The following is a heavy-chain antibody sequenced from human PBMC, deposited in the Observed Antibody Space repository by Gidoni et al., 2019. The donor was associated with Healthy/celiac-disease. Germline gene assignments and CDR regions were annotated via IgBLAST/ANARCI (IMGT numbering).Heavy chain of an antibody. CDR2: SRRKANSYAT. CDR3: TSRIAVAGSFDY. CDR1: GFPSSGAA. J-gene: IGHJ4*02. D-gene: IGHD6-19*01. V-gene: IGHV3-73*01. Sequence: EVQLVESGGGLVQPGGSLKLYCAASGFPSSGAAMHWVRQASGKGLEWVGSSRRKANSYATAYAASVKGRFTISRDDSKNTAYLQMNSLKTEDTAVYYCTSRIAVAGSFDYWGQGTLVTVSS.